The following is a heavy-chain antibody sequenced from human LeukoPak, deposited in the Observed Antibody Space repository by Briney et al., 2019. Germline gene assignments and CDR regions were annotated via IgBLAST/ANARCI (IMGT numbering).Heavy chain of an antibody. Sequence: SQTLSLTCTVSGGSISSGGYYWSWIRQPPGKGLEWIGYIYHSGSTYYNPSLKSRVTISVDTSKNQFSLKLSSVTAADTAIYYCARDLYSTTWHPSPIDYWGQGTLVTVSS. J-gene: IGHJ4*02. CDR3: ARDLYSTTWHPSPIDY. CDR2: IYHSGST. V-gene: IGHV4-30-2*01. D-gene: IGHD6-13*01. CDR1: GGSISSGGYY.